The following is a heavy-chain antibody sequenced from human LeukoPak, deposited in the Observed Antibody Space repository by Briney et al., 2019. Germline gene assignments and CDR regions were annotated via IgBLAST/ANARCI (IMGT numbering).Heavy chain of an antibody. J-gene: IGHJ4*02. CDR2: IYYSGST. V-gene: IGHV4-59*01. Sequence: SETLSLTCTVPGGSISSYYWSWIRQPPGKGLEWIGYIYYSGSTNYNPSLKSRVTISVDTSKNQFSLKLSSVAAADTAVYYCARIHCSSTSCYVRYFDYWGQGTLVTVSS. CDR3: ARIHCSSTSCYVRYFDY. CDR1: GGSISSYY. D-gene: IGHD2-2*01.